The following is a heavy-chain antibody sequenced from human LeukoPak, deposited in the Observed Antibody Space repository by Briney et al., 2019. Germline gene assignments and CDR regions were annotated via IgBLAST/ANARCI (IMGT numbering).Heavy chain of an antibody. D-gene: IGHD5-12*01. CDR1: GFTFSSYG. Sequence: PGGSLRLSCAASGFTFSSYGMHWVRQAPGKGLEGVAVIWYDGSNQYYADSVKGRFTISRDNSKNTLYLQMSSLRAEDTAVYYCARSGYDLYYYGMDVWGQGTTVTVSS. CDR2: IWYDGSNQ. CDR3: ARSGYDLYYYGMDV. J-gene: IGHJ6*02. V-gene: IGHV3-33*01.